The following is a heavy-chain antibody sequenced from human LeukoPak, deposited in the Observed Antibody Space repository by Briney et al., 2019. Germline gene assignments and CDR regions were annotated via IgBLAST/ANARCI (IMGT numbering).Heavy chain of an antibody. J-gene: IGHJ6*02. Sequence: GGSLRLSCTASGFTFGDYAMSWVRQAPGKGLEWVGFIRSKAYGGTTEYAASVKGRFTISRDNAKNSLYLQMNSLRAEDTAVYYCARDRVYRSGMDVWGQGTTVTVSS. CDR1: GFTFGDYA. V-gene: IGHV3-49*04. D-gene: IGHD6-13*01. CDR2: IRSKAYGGTT. CDR3: ARDRVYRSGMDV.